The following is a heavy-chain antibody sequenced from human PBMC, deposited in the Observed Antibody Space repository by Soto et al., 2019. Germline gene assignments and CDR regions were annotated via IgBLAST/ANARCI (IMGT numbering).Heavy chain of an antibody. CDR3: VRQGVRSSGWFDL. CDR2: IHPRDSDA. V-gene: IGHV5-51*01. D-gene: IGHD3-22*01. CDR1: GYTFTNNW. Sequence: GEYLKISCKGSGYTFTNNWIGWVRQKPGKGLEWMGLIHPRDSDARYSPSFQGQVTFSADRSTSTAYLQWTNVQASDSAMYYCVRQGVRSSGWFDLWGQGTQVTVSS. J-gene: IGHJ5*02.